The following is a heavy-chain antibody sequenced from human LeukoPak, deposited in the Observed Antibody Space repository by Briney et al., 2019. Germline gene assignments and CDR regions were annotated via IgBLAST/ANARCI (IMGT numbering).Heavy chain of an antibody. CDR3: AKDGPDSWGYYHY. Sequence: PGGSLRLSCAASAFTFSNYAMNWVRQAPGKGLEWVSAISSSGSSTYYADSVKGRFTISRDNSKNTLYLQMNSLRAEDTAVYYCAKDGPDSWGYYHYWGQGTLVTVSS. CDR1: AFTFSNYA. J-gene: IGHJ4*02. D-gene: IGHD7-27*01. V-gene: IGHV3-23*01. CDR2: ISSSGSST.